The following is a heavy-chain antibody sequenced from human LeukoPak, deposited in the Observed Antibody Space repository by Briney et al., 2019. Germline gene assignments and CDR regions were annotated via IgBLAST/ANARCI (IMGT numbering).Heavy chain of an antibody. D-gene: IGHD6-19*01. Sequence: GCLRLSCAASGFTLSNAWTSWVRQAPGKGVECVVRTKSKTDGRTTNYAATVKGRFSISRDDSKNTLYLQMNSLKTEDTAVYYCTTPSGYSSGWFFDYWGQGTLVTVSS. CDR2: TKSKTDGRTT. CDR3: TTPSGYSSGWFFDY. V-gene: IGHV3-15*01. CDR1: GFTLSNAW. J-gene: IGHJ4*02.